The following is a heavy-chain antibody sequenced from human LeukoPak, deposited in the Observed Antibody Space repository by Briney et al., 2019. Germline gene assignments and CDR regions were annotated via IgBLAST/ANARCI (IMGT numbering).Heavy chain of an antibody. CDR3: AMAWFGELLIFVGLDY. CDR2: IIPIFGTA. Sequence: SVKVSCKASGGTFSSYAISWVRQAPGQGLEWMGGIIPIFGTANYAQKFQGRVTSTADESTSTASMALSSLRSEDPAVYYCAMAWFGELLIFVGLDYWGQGTLVTVSS. V-gene: IGHV1-69*13. D-gene: IGHD3-10*01. J-gene: IGHJ4*02. CDR1: GGTFSSYA.